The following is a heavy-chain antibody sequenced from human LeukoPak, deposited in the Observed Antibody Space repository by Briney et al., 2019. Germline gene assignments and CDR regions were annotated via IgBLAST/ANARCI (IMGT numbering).Heavy chain of an antibody. J-gene: IGHJ4*02. CDR1: GFTFSSYW. CDR3: ATPTAGTWHFDY. V-gene: IGHV3-7*01. D-gene: IGHD1-1*01. Sequence: GGSLRLSCAASGFTFSSYWMTWVRQAPGKGPEWVANIKQDASERYYVDSVKGRFTISRDNAKNSLYLQMNSLRAEDTAVYYCATPTAGTWHFDYWGQGTLVTVSS. CDR2: IKQDASER.